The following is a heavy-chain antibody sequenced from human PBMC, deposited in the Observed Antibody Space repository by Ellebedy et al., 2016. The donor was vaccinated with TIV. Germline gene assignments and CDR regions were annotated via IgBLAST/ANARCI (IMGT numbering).Heavy chain of an antibody. J-gene: IGHJ3*02. Sequence: GEPLKISCAASGFTVSYTYMSWVRQAPGKGLEWVSLIDTGGDTYYADSVKGRFTISRDSSKNTVFLQMNSLRADDKAVYYCARRITGTYGDDALDIWGQGTMVTVS. V-gene: IGHV3-53*01. CDR3: ARRITGTYGDDALDI. CDR2: IDTGGDT. CDR1: GFTVSYTY. D-gene: IGHD1-7*01.